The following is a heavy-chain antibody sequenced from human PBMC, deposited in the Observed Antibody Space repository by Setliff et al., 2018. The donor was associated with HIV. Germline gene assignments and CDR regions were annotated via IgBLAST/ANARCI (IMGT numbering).Heavy chain of an antibody. CDR2: IYYSGST. Sequence: SETLSLTCTVSGGSISSSNYYWGWIRQPPGKGLEWTGNIYYSGSTYYNPSLKSRVTISVDTSKNQFSLKLTSVTAADTAVYYCARAANYYDSSGYWAPPRYFDYWGRGTLVTVSS. V-gene: IGHV4-39*07. J-gene: IGHJ4*02. CDR1: GGSISSSNYY. CDR3: ARAANYYDSSGYWAPPRYFDY. D-gene: IGHD3-22*01.